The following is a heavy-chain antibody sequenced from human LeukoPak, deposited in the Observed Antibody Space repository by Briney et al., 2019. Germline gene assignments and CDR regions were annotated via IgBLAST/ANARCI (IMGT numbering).Heavy chain of an antibody. Sequence: SVKVSCKASGYTFTSYDISWVRQASGQGLEWMGRIIPILGIANYAQKFQGRVTVTADKSTSTAYMELSSLRSEDTAVYYCADAGSGQQLVPDYYYGMDVWGQGTTVTVSS. D-gene: IGHD6-13*01. J-gene: IGHJ6*02. CDR2: IIPILGIA. CDR3: ADAGSGQQLVPDYYYGMDV. V-gene: IGHV1-69*04. CDR1: GYTFTSYD.